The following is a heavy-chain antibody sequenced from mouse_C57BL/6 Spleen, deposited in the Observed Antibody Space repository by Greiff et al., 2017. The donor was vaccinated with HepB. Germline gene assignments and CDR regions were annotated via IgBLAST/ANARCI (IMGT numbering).Heavy chain of an antibody. V-gene: IGHV1-63*01. CDR2: IYPGGGYT. CDR3: ARYRSNSYYYAMDY. J-gene: IGHJ4*01. D-gene: IGHD2-5*01. CDR1: GYTFTNYW. Sequence: VQLQQSGAELVRPGTSVKMSCKASGYTFTNYWIGWAKQRPGHGLEWIGDIYPGGGYTNYNEKFKGKATLTADKSSSTAYMQFSSLTSEDSAIYYCARYRSNSYYYAMDYWGQGTSVTVSS.